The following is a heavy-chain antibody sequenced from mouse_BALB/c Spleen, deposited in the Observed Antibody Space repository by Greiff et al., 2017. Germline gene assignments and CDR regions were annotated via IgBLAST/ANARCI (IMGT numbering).Heavy chain of an antibody. V-gene: IGHV1-4*01. Sequence: VKLQESGAELARPGASVKMSCKASGYTFTSYTMHWVKQRPGQGLEWIGYINPSSGYTNYNQKFKDKATLTADKSSSTAYMQLSSLTSEDSAVYYCARGDYYGSSYAMDYWGQGTSVTVSS. J-gene: IGHJ4*01. CDR2: INPSSGYT. CDR1: GYTFTSYT. CDR3: ARGDYYGSSYAMDY. D-gene: IGHD1-1*01.